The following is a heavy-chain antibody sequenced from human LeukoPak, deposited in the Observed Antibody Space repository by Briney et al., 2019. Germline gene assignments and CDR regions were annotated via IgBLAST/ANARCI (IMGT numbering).Heavy chain of an antibody. Sequence: ASVKVSCKASGYTFTSYYMHWVRQAPGQGLKWMGIINPSGGSTSYAQKFQGRVTMTRDTSTSTVYMELSSLRSEDTAVYYCVRVAGTGVDYWGQGTLVTVSS. D-gene: IGHD6-19*01. CDR2: INPSGGST. CDR1: GYTFTSYY. V-gene: IGHV1-46*01. J-gene: IGHJ4*02. CDR3: VRVAGTGVDY.